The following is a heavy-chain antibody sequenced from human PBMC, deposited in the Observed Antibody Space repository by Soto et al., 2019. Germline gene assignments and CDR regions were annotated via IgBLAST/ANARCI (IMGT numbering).Heavy chain of an antibody. D-gene: IGHD3-10*01. V-gene: IGHV4-59*08. CDR1: GGSISSYY. CDR3: ARRYGLGSFDY. Sequence: PSETLSLTCTVSGGSISSYYWSWIRQPPGKGLEWIGYIYYSGSTNYNPSLKSRVTISVDTSKNQFSLKLSSVTAADTAVYYCARRYGLGSFDYWGPGTLVTVSS. J-gene: IGHJ4*02. CDR2: IYYSGST.